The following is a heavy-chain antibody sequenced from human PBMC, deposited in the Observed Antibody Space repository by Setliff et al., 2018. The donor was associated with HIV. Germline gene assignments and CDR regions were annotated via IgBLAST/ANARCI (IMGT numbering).Heavy chain of an antibody. CDR3: ARGNYYGNSVYDAFDT. Sequence: ASVKVSCKASGYTFTNYDTNWVRQAPGQGLEWMGWMNPNSHNTGYAQKFQGRVTMTSDASISTAYMELRSLRSEDTAVYYCARGNYYGNSVYDAFDTWGQGTMVTVSS. CDR2: MNPNSHNT. V-gene: IGHV1-8*01. CDR1: GYTFTNYD. D-gene: IGHD3-22*01. J-gene: IGHJ3*02.